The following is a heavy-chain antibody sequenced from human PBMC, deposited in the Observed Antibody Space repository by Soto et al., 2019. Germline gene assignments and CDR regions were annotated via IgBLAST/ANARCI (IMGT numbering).Heavy chain of an antibody. CDR1: GFTFRGYA. D-gene: IGHD2-2*01. CDR2: ISGSGGST. V-gene: IGHV3-23*01. J-gene: IGHJ6*02. Sequence: GGSLRLSCAASGFTFRGYAMSWVRQAPGKGLEWVSGISGSGGSTYYADSVKGRFPISRDNSTNLLYLQMNSLRAEDTAVYNCSKDQDIVVGYGMDVWGQGTTVTVSS. CDR3: SKDQDIVVGYGMDV.